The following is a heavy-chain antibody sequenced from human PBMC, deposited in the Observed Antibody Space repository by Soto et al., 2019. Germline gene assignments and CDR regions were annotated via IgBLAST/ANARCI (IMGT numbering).Heavy chain of an antibody. CDR3: ARARGPNSCAEYYYDSSGYAHFDY. D-gene: IGHD3-22*01. J-gene: IGHJ4*02. CDR2: TYYRSKWYN. Sequence: SQTLSLTCAISGDSVSSNSAAWNWIRQSPSRGLEWLGRTYYRSKWYNDYAVSVKSRITINPDTSKNQFSLQLNSVTPEDTAVYYCARARGPNSCAEYYYDSSGYAHFDYWGQGTLVTVSS. V-gene: IGHV6-1*01. CDR1: GDSVSSNSAA.